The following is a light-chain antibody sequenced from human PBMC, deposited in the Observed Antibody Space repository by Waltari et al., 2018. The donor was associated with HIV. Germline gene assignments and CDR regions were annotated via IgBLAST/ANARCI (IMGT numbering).Light chain of an antibody. J-gene: IGLJ1*01. Sequence: QSALTRPASVSGSPGQSITISCTGTSSDVGGYNYVSWYQQHPGKAPKLMIYDVSNRPSGVSNRFSGSKSGNTASLTISGLQAEDEADYYCSSYTSSSTLVYVFGTGTKVTVL. CDR3: SSYTSSSTLVYV. CDR2: DVS. V-gene: IGLV2-14*03. CDR1: SSDVGGYNY.